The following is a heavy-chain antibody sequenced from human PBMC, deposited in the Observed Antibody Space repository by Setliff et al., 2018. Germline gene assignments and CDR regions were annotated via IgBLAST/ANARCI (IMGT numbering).Heavy chain of an antibody. D-gene: IGHD6-19*01. Sequence: ASVKVSCKASGYTFTSYALHWVRQAPGQSLEWMGWINAGNGNTKYSQKFQGRVTLTRDTSASTAYMELSSLRSEDTAVYYCARQGLRGSNDWYPQLLWGQGTTVTSP. V-gene: IGHV1-3*01. CDR3: ARQGLRGSNDWYPQLL. J-gene: IGHJ6*02. CDR2: INAGNGNT. CDR1: GYTFTSYA.